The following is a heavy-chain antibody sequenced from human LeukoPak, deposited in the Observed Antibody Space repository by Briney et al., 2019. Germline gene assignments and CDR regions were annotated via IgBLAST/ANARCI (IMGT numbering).Heavy chain of an antibody. J-gene: IGHJ4*02. D-gene: IGHD3-22*01. CDR2: IKTDGTTT. Sequence: GRSLRLSCAASGFTLSSYWMHWVRQPPGKGLVWVSRIKTDGTTTNYADSVKGRFTISRDNAKNTLYLRMNGLRAEDTAVYYCARTSYYYDSTGFSYPNYFDHWGQGTLVTVSS. CDR3: ARTSYYYDSTGFSYPNYFDH. CDR1: GFTLSSYW. V-gene: IGHV3-74*01.